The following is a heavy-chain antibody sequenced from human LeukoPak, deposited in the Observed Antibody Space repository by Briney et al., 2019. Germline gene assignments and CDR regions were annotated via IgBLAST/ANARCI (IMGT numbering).Heavy chain of an antibody. V-gene: IGHV3-23*01. Sequence: GGSLRLSCAASGFTFGSYAMHWVRQAPGKGLEWVSLISGNGGDTYHADSVKGRFTISRDNSKKTLYPQMNSLRAEDTAVYYCAYRGKIAVTTKGAFDIWGQGTLVTVSS. CDR1: GFTFGSYA. CDR3: AYRGKIAVTTKGAFDI. CDR2: ISGNGGDT. J-gene: IGHJ3*02. D-gene: IGHD4-17*01.